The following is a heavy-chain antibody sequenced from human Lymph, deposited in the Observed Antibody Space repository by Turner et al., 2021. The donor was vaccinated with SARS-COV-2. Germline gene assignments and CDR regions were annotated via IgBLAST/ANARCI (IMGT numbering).Heavy chain of an antibody. CDR3: ARETVNNWVDP. V-gene: IGHV4-59*01. CDR1: GGAMNSNY. CDR2: IYYRGST. Sequence: QEQLQESGPRPVKPMETLSLTCTVTGGAMNSNYWSWIRQPPGKRLEWIGYIYYRGSTNYSPSLESRVTISVDTSRNQFSLKLTSVTAADTAIYYCARETVNNWVDPWGQGTLVTFSS. D-gene: IGHD2-21*02. J-gene: IGHJ5*02.